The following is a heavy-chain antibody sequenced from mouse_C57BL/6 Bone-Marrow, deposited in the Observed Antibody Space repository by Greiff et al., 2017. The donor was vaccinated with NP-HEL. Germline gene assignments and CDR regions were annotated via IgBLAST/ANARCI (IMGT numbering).Heavy chain of an antibody. J-gene: IGHJ1*03. CDR3: ARGTETYYGSSYWYFDV. CDR2: INPNNGGT. V-gene: IGHV1-26*01. Sequence: VQLQQSGPELVKPGASVKISCKASGYTFTDYYMNWVKQSHGKSLEWIGDINPNNGGTSYNQKFKGKATLTVDKSSSTAYMELRSLTSEDSSVYYCARGTETYYGSSYWYFDVWGTGTTVTVSS. D-gene: IGHD1-1*01. CDR1: GYTFTDYY.